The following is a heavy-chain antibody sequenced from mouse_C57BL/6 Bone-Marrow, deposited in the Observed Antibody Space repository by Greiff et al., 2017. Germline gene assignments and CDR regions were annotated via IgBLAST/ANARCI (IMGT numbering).Heavy chain of an antibody. CDR1: GYSITSGYY. Sequence: EVKLMESGPGLVKPSQSLSLTCSVTGYSITSGYYWNWIRQFPGNKLEWMGYISYDGSNNYNPSLKNRISITRDTSKNQFFLKLNSVTTEDTATYYCARESRSFYYFDYWGQGTTLTVSS. V-gene: IGHV3-6*01. CDR3: ARESRSFYYFDY. CDR2: ISYDGSN. J-gene: IGHJ2*01.